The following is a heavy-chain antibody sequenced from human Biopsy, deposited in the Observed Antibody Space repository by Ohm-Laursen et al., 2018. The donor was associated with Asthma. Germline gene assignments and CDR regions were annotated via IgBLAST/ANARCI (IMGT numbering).Heavy chain of an antibody. CDR3: ARGGYYGDRRYHDGMDV. CDR2: IIPIYRTT. V-gene: IGHV1-69*13. D-gene: IGHD4-17*01. CDR1: GYTFIGCH. J-gene: IGHJ6*02. Sequence: SVKVSCKAYGYTFIGCHIHWMRQAPGQGLEWMGEIIPIYRTTNYAQKFQGRVTITADESTSTAYMELSSLRADDTAVYYCARGGYYGDRRYHDGMDVWGQGTTVTVSS.